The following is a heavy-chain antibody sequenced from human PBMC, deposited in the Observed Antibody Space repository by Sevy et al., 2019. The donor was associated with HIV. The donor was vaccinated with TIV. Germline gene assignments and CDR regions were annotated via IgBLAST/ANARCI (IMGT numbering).Heavy chain of an antibody. CDR1: GYSFTTYW. CDR3: VIGGRDSYVRYNDWHADY. CDR2: IYPSDSEI. Sequence: GESLKISCKGSGYSFTTYWIGWVRQMPGKDLEWIGIIYPSDSEIRCSPPFQGQVTISADNSISTAYLQWSSLKASDSAVYYCVIGGRDSYVRYNDWHADYWGQGTLVTVSS. V-gene: IGHV5-51*01. J-gene: IGHJ4*02. D-gene: IGHD3-9*01.